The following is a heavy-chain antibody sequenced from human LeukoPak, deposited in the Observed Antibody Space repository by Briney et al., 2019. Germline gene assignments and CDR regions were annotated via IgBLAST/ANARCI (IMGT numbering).Heavy chain of an antibody. J-gene: IGHJ4*02. Sequence: ASVKVSCKASGYTFTGYYMHWVRQAPGQGLEWMGWINTNSGGTNYAQKFQGRVTMTRDTSISTAYMELSRLRSDDTAVYYCARTLPHSSPSRVFGYWGQGTLVTVSS. CDR3: ARTLPHSSPSRVFGY. CDR1: GYTFTGYY. D-gene: IGHD6-6*01. CDR2: INTNSGGT. V-gene: IGHV1-2*02.